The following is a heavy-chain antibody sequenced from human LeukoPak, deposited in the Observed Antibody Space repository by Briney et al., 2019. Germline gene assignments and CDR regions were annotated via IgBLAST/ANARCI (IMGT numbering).Heavy chain of an antibody. J-gene: IGHJ4*02. V-gene: IGHV4-34*01. CDR2: INHSGSI. Sequence: KSSETLSLTCAVNGGSFSGYYWTWIRQSPEMGLEWIGEINHSGSISYNPSLKSRVTMSVDTSKNQFSLKLNSVTAADTAVYYCARLFFDYCLNLGQGTMVTVSS. CDR3: ARLFFDYCLN. CDR1: GGSFSGYY. D-gene: IGHD2/OR15-2a*01.